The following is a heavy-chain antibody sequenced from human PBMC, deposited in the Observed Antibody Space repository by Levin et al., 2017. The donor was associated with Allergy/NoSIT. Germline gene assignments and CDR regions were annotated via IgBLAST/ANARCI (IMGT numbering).Heavy chain of an antibody. V-gene: IGHV3-30*18. D-gene: IGHD6-19*01. Sequence: GGSLRLSCAASRFTFSNYGMHWVRQAPGKGLEWVAVISYDGSDKYYADSVKGRFTISRDNSKNTLYLQMNSLRGADTAVYYCAKVQIDGSGWSLQAFDIWGQGTMVTVSS. J-gene: IGHJ3*02. CDR2: ISYDGSDK. CDR1: RFTFSNYG. CDR3: AKVQIDGSGWSLQAFDI.